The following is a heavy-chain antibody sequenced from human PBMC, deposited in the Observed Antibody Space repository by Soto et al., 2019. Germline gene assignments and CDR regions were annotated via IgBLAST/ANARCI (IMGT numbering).Heavy chain of an antibody. CDR2: IDWADDK. D-gene: IGHD5-18*01. J-gene: IGHJ4*02. CDR1: GFSLSTSAAG. Sequence: SGPTLVNPTQTLTLTCTFSGFSLSTSAAGVSWIRQPPGKALEWLALIDWADDKYYSTSLKTRLTISKDTSKNQVVLTMTNVEPVDTATYFCSRAVGGFTYGYPDYWGQGTLVTVSS. CDR3: SRAVGGFTYGYPDY. V-gene: IGHV2-70*01.